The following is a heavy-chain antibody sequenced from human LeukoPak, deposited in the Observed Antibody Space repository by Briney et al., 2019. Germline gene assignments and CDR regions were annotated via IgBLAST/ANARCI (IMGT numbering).Heavy chain of an antibody. V-gene: IGHV3-48*04. CDR3: ATTPVGHHFDR. CDR2: ISSSGSTI. CDR1: EVTFSNYN. J-gene: IGHJ4*02. Sequence: PGGSLRLSCAASEVTFSNYNMNWVRQATGKGLEWVSYISSSGSTIYYADSVKGRFTISRDNAKNSLYLQMNSLRAEDTAVYYCATTPVGHHFDRWGQGTLVTVSS. D-gene: IGHD1-26*01.